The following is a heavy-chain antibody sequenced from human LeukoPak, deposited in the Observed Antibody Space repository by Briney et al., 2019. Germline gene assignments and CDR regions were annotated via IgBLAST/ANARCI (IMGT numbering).Heavy chain of an antibody. CDR3: ARTTYSSGWFDY. CDR2: INPNSGGT. D-gene: IGHD6-19*01. V-gene: IGHV1-2*02. CDR1: GYPFTGYY. J-gene: IGHJ5*01. Sequence: ASVKVSCMASGYPFTGYYMHWVRQAPGQGLEWMGWINPNSGGTNYAQKFQGSVTMTRDTPISTAYMELSRLRSDDTAVYYCARTTYSSGWFDYWGQGTLVTVSS.